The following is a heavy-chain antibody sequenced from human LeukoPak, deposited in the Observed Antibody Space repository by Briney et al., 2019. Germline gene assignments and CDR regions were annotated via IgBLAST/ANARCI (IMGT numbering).Heavy chain of an antibody. CDR1: GFTVSSNY. D-gene: IGHD4-23*01. CDR3: ARDKGDYGGNAIFDY. V-gene: IGHV3-66*01. Sequence: GGSLRLSCAASGFTVSSNYMSWVRQAPGKGLGWVSVIYSGGSTYYADSVKGRFTISRDNSKNTLYLQMNSLRAEDTAVYYCARDKGDYGGNAIFDYWGQGTLVTVSS. J-gene: IGHJ4*02. CDR2: IYSGGST.